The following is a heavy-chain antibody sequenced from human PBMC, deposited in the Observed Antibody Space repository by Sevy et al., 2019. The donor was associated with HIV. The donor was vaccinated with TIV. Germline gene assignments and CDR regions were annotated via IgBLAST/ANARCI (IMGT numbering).Heavy chain of an antibody. CDR2: IYYSGST. D-gene: IGHD3-16*01. CDR3: ARGGGLTDYGMDV. V-gene: IGHV4-59*01. J-gene: IGHJ6*02. CDR1: GGTFGTYS. Sequence: SCKASGGTFGTYSISWLRQPPGKGLEWIGYIYYSGSTKYNPSLKSRVTISVDTSKNQFSVKLRSVTGADTAVYYCARGGGLTDYGMDVWGQGTTVTVSS.